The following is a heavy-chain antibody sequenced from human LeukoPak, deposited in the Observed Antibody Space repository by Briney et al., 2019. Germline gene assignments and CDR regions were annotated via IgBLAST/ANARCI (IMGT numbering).Heavy chain of an antibody. D-gene: IGHD5-12*01. CDR2: MNPNSGNT. V-gene: IGHV1-8*03. J-gene: IGHJ6*03. CDR1: GYTFTSYD. Sequence: ASVKVSCKASGYTFTSYDINWVRQATGQGLEWMGWMNPNSGNTGYAQKFQGRVTITRNTSISTAYMELSSLRSEDTAVYYCARRATPYYYYYMDVWGKGTTVTVSS. CDR3: ARRATPYYYYYMDV.